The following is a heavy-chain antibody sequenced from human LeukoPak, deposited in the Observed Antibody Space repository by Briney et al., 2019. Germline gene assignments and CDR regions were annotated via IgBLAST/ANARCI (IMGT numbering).Heavy chain of an antibody. Sequence: SETLSLTCTVSGGSISNYYWSWIRQPPGKGLEWIGYIYYSGRTNYNPSLKSRVTISMDTPKNHFSLTLSSVTAADTALYYCARGAERLTATPFDYWGQGTLITVSS. J-gene: IGHJ4*02. CDR2: IYYSGRT. V-gene: IGHV4-59*01. CDR3: ARGAERLTATPFDY. CDR1: GGSISNYY. D-gene: IGHD2-21*02.